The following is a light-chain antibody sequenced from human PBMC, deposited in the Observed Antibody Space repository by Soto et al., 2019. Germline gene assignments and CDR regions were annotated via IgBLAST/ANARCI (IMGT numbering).Light chain of an antibody. V-gene: IGLV2-14*01. CDR3: SSYTTSSTVI. J-gene: IGLJ2*01. Sequence: QSALTQPASVSGSPGQSIAISCTGTTSDVGAFNYVSWYQQHPGKAPKLVIHDVNNRPSEVSDRFYGSKSGNSASLTISGLQADDEADYYCSSYTTSSTVIFGGGTKLTVL. CDR1: TSDVGAFNY. CDR2: DVN.